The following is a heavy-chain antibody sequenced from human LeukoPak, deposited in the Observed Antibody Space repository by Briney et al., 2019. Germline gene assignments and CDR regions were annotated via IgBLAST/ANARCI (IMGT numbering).Heavy chain of an antibody. Sequence: GGSLRLSCAASGFTVSSNYMSWVRQAPGKGLEWVSVIYSGGSTYCADSVKGRFTISRDNSKNTLYLQMNSLRAEDTAVYYCATGEYYDFWSGLEYWGQGTLVTVSS. D-gene: IGHD3-3*01. V-gene: IGHV3-66*01. J-gene: IGHJ4*02. CDR3: ATGEYYDFWSGLEY. CDR1: GFTVSSNY. CDR2: IYSGGST.